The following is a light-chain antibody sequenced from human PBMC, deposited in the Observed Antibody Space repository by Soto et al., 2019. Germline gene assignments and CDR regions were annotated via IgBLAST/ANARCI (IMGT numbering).Light chain of an antibody. V-gene: IGLV2-14*01. CDR3: SSYKSSSNHVV. CDR1: SSDVGGYNY. J-gene: IGLJ2*01. CDR2: DVS. Sequence: QSALTQPASVSGSPGQSITISCTGTSSDVGGYNYVYWYHQHPGKAPKLMIYDVSNRPSGVSNRFSGSKSGNTASLTICGLQAEDEADYYCSSYKSSSNHVVFGGGTQLTVL.